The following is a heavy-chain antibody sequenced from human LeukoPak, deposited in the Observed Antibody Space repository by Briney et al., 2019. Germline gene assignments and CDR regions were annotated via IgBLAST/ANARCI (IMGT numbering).Heavy chain of an antibody. Sequence: GGSLRLSCAASGFTFSSYEMNWVRQAPGKGLEWVSYISSSGSTIYYADSVKGRFTISRDNAKTSLYLHMNSLRAEDTAVYYCARDGVPAARDLWGQGTMVIVSS. CDR2: ISSSGSTI. CDR1: GFTFSSYE. D-gene: IGHD2-2*01. CDR3: ARDGVPAARDL. V-gene: IGHV3-48*03. J-gene: IGHJ3*01.